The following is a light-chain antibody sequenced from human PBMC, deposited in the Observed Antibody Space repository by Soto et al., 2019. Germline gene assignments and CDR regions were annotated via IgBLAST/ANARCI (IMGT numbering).Light chain of an antibody. CDR1: QNIGYF. CDR2: AAS. J-gene: IGKJ2*01. V-gene: IGKV1-39*01. Sequence: DIQMTQSPSSLSAYVGDRVTISCRASQNIGYFLNWYQQKPGKAPKLLIYAASSLQSGVPSRFSGSGSGTDFTLTISSLQPEDFATYYCQQSYSGLPMDTFGQGTKLEI. CDR3: QQSYSGLPMDT.